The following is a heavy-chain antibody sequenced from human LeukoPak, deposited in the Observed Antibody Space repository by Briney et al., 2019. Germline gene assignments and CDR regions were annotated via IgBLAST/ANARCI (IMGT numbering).Heavy chain of an antibody. J-gene: IGHJ3*02. V-gene: IGHV4-59*08. CDR3: ARLPDSGGYYDAFDI. D-gene: IGHD3-22*01. Sequence: PSETLSLTCTVSGVSMSRHYWSWIRQTPGKGLEWIGYVHDSGSTNSKPSLKSGVTVSLDRSKNRVSLQLRSVTATDTAVYYCARLPDSGGYYDAFDIWGQGTMVTVSS. CDR2: VHDSGST. CDR1: GVSMSRHY.